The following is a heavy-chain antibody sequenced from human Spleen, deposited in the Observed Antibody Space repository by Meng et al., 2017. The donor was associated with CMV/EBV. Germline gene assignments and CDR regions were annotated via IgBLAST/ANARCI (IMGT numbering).Heavy chain of an antibody. V-gene: IGHV4-59*01. CDR1: GGSISSYY. Sequence: SETLSLTCTVSGGSISSYYWSWIRQPPGKGLECIGYIYNSGSNYNPSLKSRVTMSLDTSKKQFSLRLTSVTAADTAVYYCASLHCSGGSCEFDYWGQGTLVTVSS. CDR2: IYNSGS. D-gene: IGHD2-15*01. CDR3: ASLHCSGGSCEFDY. J-gene: IGHJ4*02.